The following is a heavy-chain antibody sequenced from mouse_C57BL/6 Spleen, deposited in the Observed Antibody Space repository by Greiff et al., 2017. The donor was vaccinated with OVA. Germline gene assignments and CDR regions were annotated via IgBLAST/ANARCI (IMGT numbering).Heavy chain of an antibody. CDR3: ARSKAYYDYAYAMDY. CDR1: GYAFSSSW. Sequence: VMLVESGPELVKPGASVKISCKASGYAFSSSWMNWVKQRPGKGLEWIGRIYPGDGDTNYNGKFKGKATLTADKSSSTAYMQLSSLTSEDSAVYFCARSKAYYDYAYAMDYWGQGTSVTVSS. J-gene: IGHJ4*01. CDR2: IYPGDGDT. V-gene: IGHV1-82*01. D-gene: IGHD2-4*01.